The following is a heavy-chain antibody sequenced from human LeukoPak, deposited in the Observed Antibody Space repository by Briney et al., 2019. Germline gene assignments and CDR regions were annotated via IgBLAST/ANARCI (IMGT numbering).Heavy chain of an antibody. J-gene: IGHJ4*02. V-gene: IGHV4-59*08. D-gene: IGHD6-13*01. CDR3: ARHEGVAAVY. Sequence: SETLSLTCTVSGGSISSYYWSWIRQPPGKGLEWIGYIYYSGSTNYNPSLKSRVTISVDTSKNQFSLKLSSVTAANTAVYYCARHEGVAAVYWGQGTLVTVSS. CDR1: GGSISSYY. CDR2: IYYSGST.